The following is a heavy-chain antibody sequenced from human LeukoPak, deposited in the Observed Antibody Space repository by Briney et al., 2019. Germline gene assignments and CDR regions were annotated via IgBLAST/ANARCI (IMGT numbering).Heavy chain of an antibody. V-gene: IGHV3-30-3*01. CDR1: GFTFSSYA. J-gene: IGHJ4*02. Sequence: GRPLRLSCAASGFTFSSYAMHWVRQAPGKGLEWVAVISYDGSNKYYADSVKGRFTISRDNSKNTLYLQMNSLRAEDTAVYYCARDERFRTVVEGYWGQGTLVTVSS. CDR3: ARDERFRTVVEGY. CDR2: ISYDGSNK. D-gene: IGHD4-23*01.